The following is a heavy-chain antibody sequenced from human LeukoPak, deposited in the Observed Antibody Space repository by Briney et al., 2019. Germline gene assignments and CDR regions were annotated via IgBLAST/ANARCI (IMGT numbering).Heavy chain of an antibody. CDR1: GFAFIDYY. V-gene: IGHV3-11*04. Sequence: GSLRLSWAGAGFAFIDYYMSWMRQAPGKGLEGVSDISSSGSTIYYADSVKGRFTISRHNAKNSLYLQMNSLRAEDTAVYYCAPPNHYDFWSALYFDYWGQGTLVPVSS. CDR2: ISSSGSTI. J-gene: IGHJ4*02. D-gene: IGHD3-3*01. CDR3: APPNHYDFWSALYFDY.